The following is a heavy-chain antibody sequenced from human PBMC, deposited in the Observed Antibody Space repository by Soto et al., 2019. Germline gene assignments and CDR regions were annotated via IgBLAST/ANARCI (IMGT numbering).Heavy chain of an antibody. CDR2: INASYGNT. CDR3: ARDTGDGTFDF. V-gene: IGHV1-3*01. D-gene: IGHD7-27*01. J-gene: IGHJ4*02. Sequence: QVHLVQSGAEVMKPGSSVKGSCKASGYTFSIYTMHWVRQAPGHRLEWMGWINASYGNTKSSQKFQDRVTISRDTSASTAYMELTSLRSEDTAVYYCARDTGDGTFDFWGQGTLVTVSS. CDR1: GYTFSIYT.